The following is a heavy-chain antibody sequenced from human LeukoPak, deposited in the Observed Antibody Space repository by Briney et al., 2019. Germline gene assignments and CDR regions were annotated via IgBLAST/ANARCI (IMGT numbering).Heavy chain of an antibody. Sequence: EPSETLSLTCTVSGGSISSGGYYWSWIRQHPGKGLEWIGYIYYSGSTYYNPSLKSRVTISVGTSKNQFSLKLSSVTAADTAVYYCARFITRYGDYVDYWGQGTLVTVSS. V-gene: IGHV4-31*03. CDR2: IYYSGST. D-gene: IGHD3-22*01. CDR1: GGSISSGGYY. CDR3: ARFITRYGDYVDY. J-gene: IGHJ4*02.